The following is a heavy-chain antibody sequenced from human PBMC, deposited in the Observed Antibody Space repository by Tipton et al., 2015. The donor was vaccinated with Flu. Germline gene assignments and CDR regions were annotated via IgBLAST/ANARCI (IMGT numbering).Heavy chain of an antibody. V-gene: IGHV3-7*03. J-gene: IGHJ4*02. D-gene: IGHD2-2*01. Sequence: SLRLSCAASGFTFSTYWMTWVRQAPGKGLEWVANIKQDGSVKYYVDSVKGRFTISRDSAKNSLYLQMNSLRAEDTAVYYCAKGLGYCSSTTCYRPEDYWGQGTLVTVSS. CDR3: AKGLGYCSSTTCYRPEDY. CDR2: IKQDGSVK. CDR1: GFTFSTYW.